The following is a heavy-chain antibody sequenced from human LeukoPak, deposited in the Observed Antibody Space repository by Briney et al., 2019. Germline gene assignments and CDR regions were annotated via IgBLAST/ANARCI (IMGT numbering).Heavy chain of an antibody. V-gene: IGHV4-34*01. CDR3: ARAMSLGYCSGGSCGSPDWFDP. Sequence: PSETLSLTCAVYGGSFSGYYWSWIRQPPGKGLEWIGEINHSGSTNYNPSLKSRVTISVDTSKNQFSLKLSSVTAADTAVYYCARAMSLGYCSGGSCGSPDWFDPWGQGTLVTVSS. D-gene: IGHD2-15*01. CDR2: INHSGST. CDR1: GGSFSGYY. J-gene: IGHJ5*02.